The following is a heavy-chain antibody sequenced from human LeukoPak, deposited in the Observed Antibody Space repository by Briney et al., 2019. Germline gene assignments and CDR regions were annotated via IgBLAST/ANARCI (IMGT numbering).Heavy chain of an antibody. CDR2: ISGSGGST. D-gene: IGHD1-14*01. CDR3: AKDNHFDY. CDR1: GFTFGSYG. Sequence: GGSLRLSCAASGFTFGSYGMSWVRQAPGKGLEWVSTISGSGGSTRYADSVKGRFTISRDNSKNTLYLQMNSLRAEDTAVYYCAKDNHFDYWGQGTLVTVSS. J-gene: IGHJ4*02. V-gene: IGHV3-23*01.